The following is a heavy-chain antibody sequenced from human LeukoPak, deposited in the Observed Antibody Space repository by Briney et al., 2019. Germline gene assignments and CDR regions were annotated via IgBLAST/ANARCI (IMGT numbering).Heavy chain of an antibody. CDR2: IKDGSTT. V-gene: IGHV3-74*01. J-gene: IGHJ4*02. CDR3: VRDLGGRSGH. D-gene: IGHD1-26*01. Sequence: GGSLSLSCAASGFTFSSNWMHWVRQAPGKGLVWVSRIKDGSTTNYADSVKGRSTIFRDNAKNTLYLQMNSLRAEDTAVYYCVRDLGGRSGHWGQGTLVTVSS. CDR1: GFTFSSNW.